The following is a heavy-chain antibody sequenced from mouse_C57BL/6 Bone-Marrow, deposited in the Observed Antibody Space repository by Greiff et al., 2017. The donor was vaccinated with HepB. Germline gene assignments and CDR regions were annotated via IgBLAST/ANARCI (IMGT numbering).Heavy chain of an antibody. CDR3: AGHYRGFAY. Sequence: EVNLVESGGDLVKPGGSLKLSCAASGFTFSSYGMSWVRQTPDKRLEWVATISSGGSYTYYPDSVKGRFTITRDNAKNTLYLQMSSLKSEDTAMYYCAGHYRGFAYWGQGTLVTVSA. J-gene: IGHJ3*01. D-gene: IGHD2-12*01. CDR1: GFTFSSYG. V-gene: IGHV5-6*01. CDR2: ISSGGSYT.